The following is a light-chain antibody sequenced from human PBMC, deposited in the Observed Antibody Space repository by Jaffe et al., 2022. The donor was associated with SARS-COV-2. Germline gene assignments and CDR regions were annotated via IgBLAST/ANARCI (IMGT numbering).Light chain of an antibody. CDR3: LQYGRSLPFA. J-gene: IGKJ2*01. V-gene: IGKV3-20*01. Sequence: EIVLTQSPGTLSLSPGERATLSCRASQSVSNSYLAWYQQKPGQAPRLLIYGASSRATDIPDRFSGSGSGTDFTLTISRLEPEDFAVYYCLQYGRSLPFAFGQGTKLEIK. CDR1: QSVSNSY. CDR2: GAS.